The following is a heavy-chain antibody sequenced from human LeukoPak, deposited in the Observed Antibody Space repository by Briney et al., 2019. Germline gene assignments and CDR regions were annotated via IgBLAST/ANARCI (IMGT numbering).Heavy chain of an antibody. CDR1: GFTFSSYG. D-gene: IGHD6-13*01. J-gene: IGHJ4*02. V-gene: IGHV3-30*18. CDR2: ISYEGSNK. CDR3: AKGIAAAGIEYFDY. Sequence: GRSLRLSRAASGFTFSSYGMHWVGQARGRGLEWVAVISYEGSNKYNADSVKGRFTISRDHAKNTPYLQMNSLRAEDTAVYYCAKGIAAAGIEYFDYWGQGTLVTVSS.